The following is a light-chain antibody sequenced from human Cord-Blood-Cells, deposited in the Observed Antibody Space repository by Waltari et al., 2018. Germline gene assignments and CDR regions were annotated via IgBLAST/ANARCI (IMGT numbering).Light chain of an antibody. J-gene: IGLJ3*02. V-gene: IGLV1-47*01. CDR2: RNN. CDR1: SSNIGSNY. Sequence: QSVLTQPPSASGTPGQRVTIPCSGRSSNIGSNYVYWYQQLPGTAPKHLIYRNNQRRAGVPDRISGAKSGTSASLAISGLRSEDEADYYCAAWDDSLSGWVFGGGTKLTVL. CDR3: AAWDDSLSGWV.